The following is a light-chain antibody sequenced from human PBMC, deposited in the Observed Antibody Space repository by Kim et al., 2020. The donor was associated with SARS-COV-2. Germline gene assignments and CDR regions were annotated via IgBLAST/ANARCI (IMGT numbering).Light chain of an antibody. V-gene: IGKV3-20*01. CDR3: QQYDGIPET. J-gene: IGKJ1*01. CDR2: GAS. CDR1: QSVSNNK. Sequence: SQGERATLSCRASQSVSNNKLAWYQQKPGQAPRLLIYGASRRAIGIPDRFSGSGSGTEFTLTISRLEPEDFAVYYCQQYDGIPETFGQGTKVDIK.